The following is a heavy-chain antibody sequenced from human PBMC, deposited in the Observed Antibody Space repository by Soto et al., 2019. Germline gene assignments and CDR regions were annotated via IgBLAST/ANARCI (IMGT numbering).Heavy chain of an antibody. D-gene: IGHD6-13*01. CDR2: ISYDGSNK. J-gene: IGHJ6*02. Sequence: GGSLRLSCAASGFTFSSYAMHWVRQAPGKGLEWVAVISYDGSNKYYADSVKGRFTISRDNSKNTLYLQMNSLRAEDTAVYYCARDTSSSRNYGMDVWGQGTTVTVSS. CDR3: ARDTSSSRNYGMDV. V-gene: IGHV3-30-3*01. CDR1: GFTFSSYA.